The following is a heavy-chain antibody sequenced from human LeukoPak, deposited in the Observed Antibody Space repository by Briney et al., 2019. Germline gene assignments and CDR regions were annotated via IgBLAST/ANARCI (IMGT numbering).Heavy chain of an antibody. V-gene: IGHV4-30-4*08. CDR2: IYYSGTT. CDR3: ATFGTYDCACRD. CDR1: GGSISSGDYY. J-gene: IGHJ4*02. Sequence: SETLSLTCSVSGGSISSGDYYWSWVRQPPGRGLEWIGYIYYSGTTYYSPSLKSRLTISVDTSKNQFSLKLSSVTAADTALYYCATFGTYDCACRDWGQGTLVTVSS. D-gene: IGHD3-16*01.